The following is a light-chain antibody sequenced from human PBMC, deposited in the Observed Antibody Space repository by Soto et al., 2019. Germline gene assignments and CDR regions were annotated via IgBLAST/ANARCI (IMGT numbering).Light chain of an antibody. CDR2: GAS. Sequence: EIVLTQSPATLSVSPGERATLSCRASQSVSSNLAWYQQKPGQAPRILIYGASSRATGIPDRFSGSGSGTDFTLTISRLEPEDFAVYYCQQYGSSPLTFGGGTKVDIK. J-gene: IGKJ4*01. CDR1: QSVSSN. CDR3: QQYGSSPLT. V-gene: IGKV3-20*01.